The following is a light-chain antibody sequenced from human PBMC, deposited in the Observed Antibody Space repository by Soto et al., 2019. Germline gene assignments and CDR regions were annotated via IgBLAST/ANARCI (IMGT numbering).Light chain of an antibody. CDR3: NSYTSTYTGV. V-gene: IGLV2-14*01. CDR1: SSDVGGYKY. J-gene: IGLJ1*01. Sequence: QSALTQPASVSGSPGQSITISCAGNSSDVGGYKYVSWYQQHPGKAPKLMIYEVSNRPSGVSNRFSGSKSGNTASLTISGLQAEDEADYYCNSYTSTYTGVFGTGTKLTVL. CDR2: EVS.